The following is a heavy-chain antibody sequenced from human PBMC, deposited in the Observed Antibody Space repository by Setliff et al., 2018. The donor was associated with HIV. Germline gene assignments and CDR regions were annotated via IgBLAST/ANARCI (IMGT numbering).Heavy chain of an antibody. CDR2: ISSSGGTT. J-gene: IGHJ6*03. CDR3: AGDGGQDSSGFGIYYYMDV. D-gene: IGHD6-19*01. Sequence: GGSLRLSCAASGFTFSTYAMTWVRQAPGKGLEWVSSISSSGGTTYFADTVKGRFTISRDNSKNTLYLQMDSLRVEDTALYYCAGDGGQDSSGFGIYYYMDVWGKGTTVT. V-gene: IGHV3-23*01. CDR1: GFTFSTYA.